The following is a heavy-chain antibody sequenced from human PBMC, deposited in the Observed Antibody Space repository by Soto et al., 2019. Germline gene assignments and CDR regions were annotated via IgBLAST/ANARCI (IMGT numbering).Heavy chain of an antibody. V-gene: IGHV3-30*18. CDR2: ISYDGSKA. J-gene: IGHJ6*02. CDR1: WFMFGDFG. Sequence: GGLLRDPCTLFWFMFGDFGIHRVHQDQSPGLEGGAFISYDGSKAYYADSVKGRFTISRDKSKHRLYLQMDSLRVDDTAVYFCAKELGPDDYSQYEDWFDHGMDVWGQGTTVTVSS. D-gene: IGHD3-9*01. CDR3: AKELGPDDYSQYEDWFDHGMDV.